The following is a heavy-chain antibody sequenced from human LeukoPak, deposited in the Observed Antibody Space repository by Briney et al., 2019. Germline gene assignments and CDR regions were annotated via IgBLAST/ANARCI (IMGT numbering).Heavy chain of an antibody. J-gene: IGHJ5*02. Sequence: GGSLRLSCAASGFTFSSYSMNWVRQAPGKGLEWVSSISSSSSYIYYADSVKGRFTISRDNAKNSLYLQMNSLRAEDTAVCYCARGDPASSTSCYGFDPWGQGTLVTVSS. V-gene: IGHV3-21*01. D-gene: IGHD2-2*01. CDR2: ISSSSSYI. CDR3: ARGDPASSTSCYGFDP. CDR1: GFTFSSYS.